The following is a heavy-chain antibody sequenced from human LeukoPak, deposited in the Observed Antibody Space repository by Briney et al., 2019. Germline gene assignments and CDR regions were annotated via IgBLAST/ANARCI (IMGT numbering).Heavy chain of an antibody. CDR2: MYSVGST. V-gene: IGHV3-53*01. CDR1: GFTVSSNY. Sequence: GGSLRLSWAVAGFTVSSNYISWVRQAPGKGLEWVSVMYSVGSTYYAGSVKGRLTISRDNSKNTLYLQMNTLRAEDTAVYHCASEYNSTYVVAFDIWGQGTMVTVSS. D-gene: IGHD1-7*01. CDR3: ASEYNSTYVVAFDI. J-gene: IGHJ3*02.